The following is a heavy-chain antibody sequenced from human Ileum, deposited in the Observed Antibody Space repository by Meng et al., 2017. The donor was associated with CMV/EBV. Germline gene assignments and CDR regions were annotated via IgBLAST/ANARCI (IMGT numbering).Heavy chain of an antibody. D-gene: IGHD7-27*01. Sequence: QVQLRESGPGLVRHPVTLSLICPVSVASVTTSHYPWGWIRQPPGKGLEWIGYASTNYNPSLKSRLTISLDTSKNQVSLKLTSVTAADTAVYYCARDHWGSLDYWGQGILVTVSS. CDR1: VASVTTSHYP. J-gene: IGHJ4*02. CDR2: AST. CDR3: ARDHWGSLDY. V-gene: IGHV4-61*01.